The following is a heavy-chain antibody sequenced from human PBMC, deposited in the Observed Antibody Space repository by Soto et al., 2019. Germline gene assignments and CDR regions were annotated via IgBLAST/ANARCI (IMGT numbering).Heavy chain of an antibody. CDR1: GGSISSGGYY. Sequence: PSETLSLTCTVSGGSISSGGYYWSWIRQHPGKGLEWIGYIYYSGSTYYNPSLKSRVTISVDTSKNQFSLKLSSVTAADTAVYDCARDWMINWFDPWGQGTLVTVSS. D-gene: IGHD3-22*01. J-gene: IGHJ5*02. CDR2: IYYSGST. CDR3: ARDWMINWFDP. V-gene: IGHV4-31*03.